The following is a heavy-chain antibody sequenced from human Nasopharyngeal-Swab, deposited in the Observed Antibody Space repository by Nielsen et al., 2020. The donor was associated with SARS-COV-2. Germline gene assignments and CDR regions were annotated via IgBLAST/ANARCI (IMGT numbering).Heavy chain of an antibody. D-gene: IGHD4-23*01. CDR2: ISSSSSTI. J-gene: IGHJ3*02. CDR3: AKVTPRSHPSI. V-gene: IGHV3-48*01. CDR1: GFTFSSYS. Sequence: GGSLRLSCAASGFTFSSYSMNWVRQAPGKGLEWVSYISSSSSTIYYADSVKGRFTISRDNSKNTLYLQMNSLRAEDTAVYYCAKVTPRSHPSIWGQGTMVTVSS.